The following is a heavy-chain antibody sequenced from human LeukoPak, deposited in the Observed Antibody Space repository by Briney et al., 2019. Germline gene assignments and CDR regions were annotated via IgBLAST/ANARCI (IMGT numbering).Heavy chain of an antibody. V-gene: IGHV4-30-4*01. CDR2: IYYSGST. D-gene: IGHD1-26*01. CDR3: ASLISGSYCFDY. CDR1: GVSTSSGDYY. J-gene: IGHJ4*02. Sequence: SETLSLTCTVSGVSTSSGDYYWSWIRQPPGKGLEWIGNIYYSGSTNYNPSLKSRVTISLATAKNQFSLKLSSVTAADTAVYYCASLISGSYCFDYWGQGTLVTVSS.